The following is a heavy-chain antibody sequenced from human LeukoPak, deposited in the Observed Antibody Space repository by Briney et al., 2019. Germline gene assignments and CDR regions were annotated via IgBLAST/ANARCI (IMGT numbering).Heavy chain of an antibody. D-gene: IGHD3-3*01. J-gene: IGHJ4*02. Sequence: ASVKVSCKASGYNFNAYYMHWVRQAPGQGLEWMGWINPNSGGTNYAQKFQGRVTLTRDTSINTVYMEVNGLTSDDTVVYYCARGEWLVLGDHWGQGTPVTVSS. V-gene: IGHV1-2*02. CDR1: GYNFNAYY. CDR2: INPNSGGT. CDR3: ARGEWLVLGDH.